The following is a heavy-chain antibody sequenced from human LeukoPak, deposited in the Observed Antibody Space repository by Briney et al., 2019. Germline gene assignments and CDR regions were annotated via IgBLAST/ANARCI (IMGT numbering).Heavy chain of an antibody. J-gene: IGHJ4*02. Sequence: GASVKVSCKASGYTFTGYYMHWVRQAPGQGLEWMGWINPNSGGTNYAQKFQGSVTMTRDTSISTAYMELSRLRSDDTAVYYCARDQEMVATILYYFDYWGQGTLVTVSS. CDR3: ARDQEMVATILYYFDY. V-gene: IGHV1-2*02. D-gene: IGHD5-24*01. CDR1: GYTFTGYY. CDR2: INPNSGGT.